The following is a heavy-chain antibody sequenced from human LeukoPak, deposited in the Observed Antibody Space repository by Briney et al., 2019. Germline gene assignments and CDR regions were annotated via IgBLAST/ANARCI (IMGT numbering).Heavy chain of an antibody. V-gene: IGHV3-30*02. J-gene: IGHJ3*02. CDR2: IRYDGSNK. Sequence: GGSLRLSCAASGFTFSRYGMHWVRQAPGKGVECVAFIRYDGSNKYYADSVKGRFTISRDNSKNTLYLQMNRLRAEDTAVYYCAKDLDSSSTSCAPDAFDIWGQGTMVTVSS. CDR3: AKDLDSSSTSCAPDAFDI. CDR1: GFTFSRYG. D-gene: IGHD2-2*01.